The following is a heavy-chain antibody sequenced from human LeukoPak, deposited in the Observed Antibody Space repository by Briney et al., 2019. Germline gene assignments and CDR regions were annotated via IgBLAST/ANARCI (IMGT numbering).Heavy chain of an antibody. CDR2: ISSSGSTI. D-gene: IGHD5-24*01. CDR1: GFTFSDYY. V-gene: IGHV3-11*01. CDR3: ARAGEMRYMDV. Sequence: GGSLRLSCAASGFTFSDYYMSWTRQAPGKGLEWVSYISSSGSTIYYADSVKGRFTISRDNAKNSLFLQMNSLRVDDTATYYCARAGEMRYMDVWGKGTAVAVS. J-gene: IGHJ6*03.